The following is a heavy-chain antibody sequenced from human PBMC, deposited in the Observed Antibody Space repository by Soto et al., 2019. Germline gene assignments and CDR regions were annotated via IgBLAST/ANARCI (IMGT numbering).Heavy chain of an antibody. V-gene: IGHV3-21*01. D-gene: IGHD5-12*01. CDR2: ISYSSSYI. Sequence: GGSLRLSCAASGFTFSSYSMNWVRQAPGKGLEWVAVISYSSSYIYYADSVKGRFTISRDNSKNSLYLQMNSLRAEDTAVYYCARDVDIVATARFDYWGQGTLVTVSS. CDR1: GFTFSSYS. CDR3: ARDVDIVATARFDY. J-gene: IGHJ4*02.